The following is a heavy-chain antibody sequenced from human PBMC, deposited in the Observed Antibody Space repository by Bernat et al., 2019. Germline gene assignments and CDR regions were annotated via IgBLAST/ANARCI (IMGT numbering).Heavy chain of an antibody. D-gene: IGHD2-15*01. V-gene: IGHV5-51*01. CDR1: GYSFTSYW. CDR2: IYPGDSDT. CDR3: ARGVLDCSGGSCYARNWFDP. J-gene: IGHJ5*02. Sequence: EVQLVQSGAEVKKPGESLKISCKGSGYSFTSYWIGWVRQMPGKGLEWMGIIYPGDSDTRYSPSFQGQVTISADKSISTAYLQWSSLKASDTAMYYCARGVLDCSGGSCYARNWFDPWGQGTLVTVSS.